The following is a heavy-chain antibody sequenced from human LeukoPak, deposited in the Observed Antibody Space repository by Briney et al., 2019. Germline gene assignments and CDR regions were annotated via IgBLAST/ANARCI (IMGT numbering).Heavy chain of an antibody. CDR2: IYYSGNT. D-gene: IGHD3-22*01. J-gene: IGHJ4*02. Sequence: SETLSLTCTVSGGSISSYYWSWIRQPPEKGLEWIDYIYYSGNTNYNPSLKSRVTISVDTSKNQFSLNLSSVTAADTAVYYCARLPYYDSSGYYVLDYWGQGTLVTVSS. CDR1: GGSISSYY. CDR3: ARLPYYDSSGYYVLDY. V-gene: IGHV4-59*08.